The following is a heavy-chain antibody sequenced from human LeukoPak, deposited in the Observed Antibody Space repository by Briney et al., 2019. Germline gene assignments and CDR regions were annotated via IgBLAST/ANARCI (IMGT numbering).Heavy chain of an antibody. D-gene: IGHD5-18*01. CDR3: ARALRGYSYVLDY. V-gene: IGHV3-30*03. CDR1: GFTFSSYG. CDR2: ISYNGSNK. Sequence: GRSLRLSCAASGFTFSSYGMHWVRQAPGKGLEWVAVISYNGSNKYYADSVKGRFTISRDNSKNTLYLQMNSLRAEDTAVYFCARALRGYSYVLDYRGQGTLVTVSS. J-gene: IGHJ4*02.